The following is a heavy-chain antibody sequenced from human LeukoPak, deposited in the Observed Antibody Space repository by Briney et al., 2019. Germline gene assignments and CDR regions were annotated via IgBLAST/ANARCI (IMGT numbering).Heavy chain of an antibody. V-gene: IGHV3-7*03. CDR2: IKQEGSEK. CDR1: GFTFSSYW. CDR3: ARVYSSTSGKNAFDI. Sequence: GGSLRLSCAVSGFTFSSYWMSWVRQAPGKGLEWVANIKQEGSEKTYVDPVKGRFTISRDNAQNSLYLQMNSLRAEDTAVYYCARVYSSTSGKNAFDIWGQGTMVTVSS. D-gene: IGHD6-6*01. J-gene: IGHJ3*02.